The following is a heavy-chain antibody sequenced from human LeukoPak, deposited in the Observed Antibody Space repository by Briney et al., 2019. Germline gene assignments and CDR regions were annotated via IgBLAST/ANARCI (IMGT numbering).Heavy chain of an antibody. CDR2: IIPIFGTA. J-gene: IGHJ6*02. V-gene: IGHV1-69*13. Sequence: SVKVSCKASGGTFSSYAISWVRQAPGQGLEWMGGIIPIFGTANYAQKFQGRVTITADESTSTAYMELSSLRSEDTAVYYCARDRGGDSSGYDYYYYYGMDVWGQGTTVTVSS. D-gene: IGHD3-22*01. CDR1: GGTFSSYA. CDR3: ARDRGGDSSGYDYYYYYGMDV.